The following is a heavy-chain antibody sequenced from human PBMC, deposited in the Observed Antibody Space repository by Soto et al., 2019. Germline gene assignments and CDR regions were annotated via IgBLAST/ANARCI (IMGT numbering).Heavy chain of an antibody. Sequence: EGSLRLSCAASRFTFSSYAMSWVRQAPGKGLEWVSAISGSGGSTYYADSVKGRFTISRDNSKNTLYLQMNSLRAEDTAVYYCAKDENPLIVVVPAAYDYWGQGTLVTVSS. CDR3: AKDENPLIVVVPAAYDY. J-gene: IGHJ4*02. CDR1: RFTFSSYA. CDR2: ISGSGGST. V-gene: IGHV3-23*01. D-gene: IGHD2-2*01.